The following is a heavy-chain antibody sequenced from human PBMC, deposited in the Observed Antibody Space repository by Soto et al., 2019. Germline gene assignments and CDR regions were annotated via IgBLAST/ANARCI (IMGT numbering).Heavy chain of an antibody. CDR1: GYAFSTYG. D-gene: IGHD1-26*01. CDR2: ISAYNGNT. V-gene: IGHV1-18*01. Sequence: QVQLVQSATEVKKPGASVKVSCKASGYAFSTYGISWVRQAPRQGLEWMGWISAYNGNTNYAQKLQDRVTMTTDTFTNTAYMEGRSLRSDDTAVYYCARSSGTSYIWFDPWGQGTLVIVSS. J-gene: IGHJ5*02. CDR3: ARSSGTSYIWFDP.